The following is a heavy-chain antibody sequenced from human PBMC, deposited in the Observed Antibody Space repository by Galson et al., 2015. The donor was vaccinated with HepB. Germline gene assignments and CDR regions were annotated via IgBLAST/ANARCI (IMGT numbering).Heavy chain of an antibody. CDR3: AKVFPEKTDGWYRQALYYLDS. CDR1: GFTFSYYG. V-gene: IGHV3-23*01. J-gene: IGHJ4*02. D-gene: IGHD6-19*01. CDR2: ITPSGDNT. Sequence: SLRLSCAASGFTFSYYGMSWVRQAPGKGLEWISAITPSGDNTYSADSMKGRVTISRDNSRNTLFLQMNSLRAGDTAIYFCAKVFPEKTDGWYRQALYYLDSWGQGTRVTVSS.